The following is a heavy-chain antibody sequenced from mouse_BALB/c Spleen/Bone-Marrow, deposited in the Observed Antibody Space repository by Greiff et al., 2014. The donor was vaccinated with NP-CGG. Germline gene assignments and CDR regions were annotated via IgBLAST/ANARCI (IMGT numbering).Heavy chain of an antibody. CDR2: VNPNSGGT. CDR3: ARARHYDF. Sequence: EVQLQQSGPELVKPGASVKISCKTSGYTFIDYTLHWVKQSHGKSLEWIGGVNPNSGGTSYNQKFKGKATLNLDKSSTTAYMELRSLTSDDSAVYYCARARHYDFRGQGTTLTVSS. CDR1: GYTFIDYT. V-gene: IGHV1-18*01. J-gene: IGHJ2*01.